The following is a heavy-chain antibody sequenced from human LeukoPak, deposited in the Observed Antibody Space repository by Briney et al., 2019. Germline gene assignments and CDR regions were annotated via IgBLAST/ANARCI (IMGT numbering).Heavy chain of an antibody. Sequence: SETLSLTCTVSGGSISSSNYYWGWIRQTPGKGLEWIGSIYSSGSTYYNPSLKSPFTISVDTSKNQFSLKLSSVTAADTAIYYCASLYDILTGLAYFDYWGQGTLVTVSS. CDR1: GGSISSSNYY. D-gene: IGHD3-9*01. CDR3: ASLYDILTGLAYFDY. J-gene: IGHJ4*02. CDR2: IYSSGST. V-gene: IGHV4-39*07.